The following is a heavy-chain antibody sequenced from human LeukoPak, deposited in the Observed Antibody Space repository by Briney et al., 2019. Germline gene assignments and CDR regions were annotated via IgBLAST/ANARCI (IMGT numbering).Heavy chain of an antibody. J-gene: IGHJ3*02. Sequence: GGSLRLSCVVSGFTVSSNYMSWVRQAPGKGLEWVSVIYSGGSTYYADSVKGRFAISRDNSQNTLYLQMNSLRAEDTAVYYCARGPSIAARYDAFDIWGQGTMVTVSS. CDR1: GFTVSSNY. D-gene: IGHD6-6*01. CDR3: ARGPSIAARYDAFDI. CDR2: IYSGGST. V-gene: IGHV3-66*01.